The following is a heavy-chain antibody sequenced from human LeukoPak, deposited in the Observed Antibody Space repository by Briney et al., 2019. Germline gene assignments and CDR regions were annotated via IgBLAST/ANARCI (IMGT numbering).Heavy chain of an antibody. J-gene: IGHJ5*02. CDR3: ARVHWNYDGLAWFDP. D-gene: IGHD1-7*01. CDR1: GGSMSGHW. V-gene: IGHV4-59*11. CDR2: IFYSGGT. Sequence: PSETLSLTCTVSGGSMSGHWWSWIRQSPGKGLEWIGDIFYSGGTNNNSPLKSRLTMSLDTSKNQFSLRLSSVTAADTAVYYCARVHWNYDGLAWFDPWGQGTLVIVSS.